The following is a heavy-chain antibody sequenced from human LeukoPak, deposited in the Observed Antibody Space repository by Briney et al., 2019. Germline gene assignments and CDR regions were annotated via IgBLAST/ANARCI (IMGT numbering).Heavy chain of an antibody. J-gene: IGHJ3*02. CDR1: GSTFSDYY. Sequence: GGSLRLSCAASGSTFSDYYMTWIRQAPGKGLEWVSYISSGGSTIYYADSVKGRFTISRDNAKNSLYLQMNSLRAEDTAVYYCASDTKRGYSYGSPTDGFDIWGQGTMVTVSS. V-gene: IGHV3-11*04. CDR2: ISSGGSTI. D-gene: IGHD5-18*01. CDR3: ASDTKRGYSYGSPTDGFDI.